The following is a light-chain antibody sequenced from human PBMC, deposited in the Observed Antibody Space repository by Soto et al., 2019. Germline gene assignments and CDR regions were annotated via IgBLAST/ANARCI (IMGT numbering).Light chain of an antibody. CDR2: GNS. CDR1: SSNIGAGYD. J-gene: IGLJ3*02. V-gene: IGLV1-40*01. CDR3: RSYDSSLSGGV. Sequence: QSVLTQPPSVSEAPGQRVTISCTGSSSNIGAGYDVHWYQQLPGTAPKLLIYGNSNRPSGVPDRFSGSKSGTSASLAITGLQAEDEADYYCRSYDSSLSGGVFGGGTKLTVL.